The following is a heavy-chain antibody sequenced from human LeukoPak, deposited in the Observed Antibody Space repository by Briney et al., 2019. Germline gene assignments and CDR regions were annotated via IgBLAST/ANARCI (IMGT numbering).Heavy chain of an antibody. V-gene: IGHV3-33*01. Sequence: GGSLRLSCAASGFTFSSYGMHWGRQAPGKGLEWVAVIWYDGSNKYYADSVKGRFTISRDNSKNTLYLQMNSLRAEDTAVYYCARDDYGDYGGVEYFQHWGQGTLVTVSS. CDR2: IWYDGSNK. CDR3: ARDDYGDYGGVEYFQH. D-gene: IGHD4-17*01. J-gene: IGHJ1*01. CDR1: GFTFSSYG.